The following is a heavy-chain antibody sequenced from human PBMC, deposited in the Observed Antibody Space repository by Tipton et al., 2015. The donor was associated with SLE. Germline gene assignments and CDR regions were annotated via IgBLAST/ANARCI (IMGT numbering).Heavy chain of an antibody. V-gene: IGHV4-39*07. CDR3: ARLNMATDF. J-gene: IGHJ4*02. Sequence: TLSLTCHVSGASISNSGWHWNWIRQPPGKGLEWLGSVYYTGSAFYNPSLKSRLTSSVDTSMNQFSLNLSSVTVADTAVYYCARLNMATDFWGQGTLVTVSS. CDR2: VYYTGSA. D-gene: IGHD5-12*01. CDR1: GASISNSGWH.